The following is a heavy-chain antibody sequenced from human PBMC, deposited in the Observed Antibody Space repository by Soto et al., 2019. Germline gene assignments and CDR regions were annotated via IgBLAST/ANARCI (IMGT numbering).Heavy chain of an antibody. Sequence: RGSLRLSCVASGFTFSFYCMSWARQVRGKGLEWLAKLHQDGSVQSYLDSVGGRFTSSRDNAKTSVYLEMGSLRPEDTAVYFCARISRGAPGGTFWGQGTRVTVSS. CDR1: GFTFSFYC. CDR2: LHQDGSVQ. V-gene: IGHV3-7*03. CDR3: ARISRGAPGGTF. J-gene: IGHJ4*02. D-gene: IGHD6-13*01.